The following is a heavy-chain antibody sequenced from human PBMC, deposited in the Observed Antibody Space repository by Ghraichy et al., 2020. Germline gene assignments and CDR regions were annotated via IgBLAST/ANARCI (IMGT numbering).Heavy chain of an antibody. CDR3: ARDSRLPVSSRWYQRKRVLLFPFGMDF. V-gene: IGHV3-21*01. J-gene: IGHJ6*02. CDR1: GFTFSGFS. CDR2: ISSSDSYI. D-gene: IGHD6-13*01. Sequence: GGSLRLSCAASGFTFSGFSMNWVRQAPGKGLEWVASISSSDSYIYYADSVKGRFTISRDNAQNSLYLQMISLRAEDTAVYYCARDSRLPVSSRWYQRKRVLLFPFGMDFWGQGTTVTVSS.